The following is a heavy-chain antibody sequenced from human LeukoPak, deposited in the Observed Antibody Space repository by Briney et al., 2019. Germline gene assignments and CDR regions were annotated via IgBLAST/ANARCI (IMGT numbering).Heavy chain of an antibody. J-gene: IGHJ4*02. Sequence: GGSLRLSCAASGFTFSSYGMHWVRQAPGKGLEWVAFIRYDGSNKYYADSVKRRFTISRDNSKNTLYLQMNSLRAEDTAVYYCASIVVVAADAKNDYWGQGTLVTVSS. V-gene: IGHV3-30*02. CDR2: IRYDGSNK. CDR3: ASIVVVAADAKNDY. D-gene: IGHD2-15*01. CDR1: GFTFSSYG.